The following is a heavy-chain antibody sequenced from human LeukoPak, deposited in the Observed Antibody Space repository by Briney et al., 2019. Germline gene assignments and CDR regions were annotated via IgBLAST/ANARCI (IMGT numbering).Heavy chain of an antibody. J-gene: IGHJ4*02. CDR2: IYHTGST. V-gene: IGHV4-38-2*01. Sequence: SETLSLTCAVTGNSISSSYYWGWIRHPPGKGLQWIGSIYHTGSTYYTPSLKRRVTISVDTSKNRFSLKLNSVTAADAAVYYCAGQHDSNGYYFYWGQGTLVTVSS. CDR1: GNSISSSYY. CDR3: AGQHDSNGYYFY. D-gene: IGHD3-22*01.